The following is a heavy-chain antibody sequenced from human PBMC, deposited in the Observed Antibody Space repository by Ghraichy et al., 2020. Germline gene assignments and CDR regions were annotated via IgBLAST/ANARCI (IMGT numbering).Heavy chain of an antibody. V-gene: IGHV4-31*03. CDR1: GDSISSGGYY. J-gene: IGHJ3*01. CDR3: ARDRGFGPMVRRASGGAFDG. CDR2: IYNSGST. Sequence: SETLSLTCTVSGDSISSGGYYWSWIRQHPGKGLEWIGYIYNSGSTYYNPSLKSRVTMSVDTSKNQFSLKLKSVTAADTSVYYCARDRGFGPMVRRASGGAFDGWGQGTMVTVSS. D-gene: IGHD3-10*01.